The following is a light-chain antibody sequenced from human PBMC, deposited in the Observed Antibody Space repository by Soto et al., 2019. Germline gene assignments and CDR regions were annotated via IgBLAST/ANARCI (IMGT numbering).Light chain of an antibody. CDR2: EGS. Sequence: QSALTQPASVSGSPGQSITISCTETSRDVGTYSLVSWYQQHPGKAPKLMIYEGSKRPSGVSNRFSGSKSGNTASLTISGLQAEDEADYYCCSFVGSSTSVFXTGTKANVL. V-gene: IGLV2-23*01. CDR3: CSFVGSSTSV. CDR1: SRDVGTYSL. J-gene: IGLJ1*01.